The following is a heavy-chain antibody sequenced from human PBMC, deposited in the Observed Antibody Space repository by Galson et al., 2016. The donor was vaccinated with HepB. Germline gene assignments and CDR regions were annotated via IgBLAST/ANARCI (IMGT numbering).Heavy chain of an antibody. CDR1: ADSINNTPFY. J-gene: IGHJ4*02. CDR3: ARSNLETTRRFFGS. V-gene: IGHV4-31*03. Sequence: TLSLTCNVSADSINNTPFYWNWIRQHPGKGLEWIGYVFYTGTTHFNPSLESRLAISIDTSRNQFSLTLNAVTAADTAIYYCARSNLETTRRFFGSWGQGALVTVSS. D-gene: IGHD1-7*01. CDR2: VFYTGTT.